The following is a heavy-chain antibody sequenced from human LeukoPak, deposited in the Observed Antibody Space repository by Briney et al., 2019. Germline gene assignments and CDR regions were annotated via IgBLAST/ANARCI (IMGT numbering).Heavy chain of an antibody. D-gene: IGHD3-16*01. V-gene: IGHV1-46*01. J-gene: IGHJ4*02. CDR1: GYTFTSYY. Sequence: ASVKVSCKASGYTFTSYYMHWVRPAPGQGLEWMGIINPSGGSTSYAQKFQGRVTMTRDTSTSTVYMELSSLRSEDTAVYYCARDGAMITFGGVIYYFDYWGQGTLVTVSS. CDR2: INPSGGST. CDR3: ARDGAMITFGGVIYYFDY.